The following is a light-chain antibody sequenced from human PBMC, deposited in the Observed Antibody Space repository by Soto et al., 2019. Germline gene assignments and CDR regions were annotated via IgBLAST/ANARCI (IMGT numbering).Light chain of an antibody. Sequence: DIQLTQSPSFLSASVGDRVTIPCRASQTISSWLAWYHQKPGKAPKLLIYDASRLESGVRARFSGSGSGTEFTLTISSLQPDDFATYYCQQYNSYPVTFGGGTKVDI. CDR3: QQYNSYPVT. CDR1: QTISSW. J-gene: IGKJ4*01. CDR2: DAS. V-gene: IGKV1-5*01.